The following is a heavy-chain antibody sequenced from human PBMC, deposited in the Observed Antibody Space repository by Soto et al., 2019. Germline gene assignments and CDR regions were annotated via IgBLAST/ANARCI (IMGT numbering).Heavy chain of an antibody. CDR3: VRESTAMVTEYYGMDV. Sequence: SETLSLPWAVYGGSFSGYYWSWIRQPPGKGLEWIGYIIHSGSTNYNPSPESRVTISVDTSKNQFSLELRSVTAADTAVYFCVRESTAMVTEYYGMDVWGQGTTVTV. CDR2: IIHSGST. D-gene: IGHD5-18*01. J-gene: IGHJ6*02. V-gene: IGHV4-34*12. CDR1: GGSFSGYY.